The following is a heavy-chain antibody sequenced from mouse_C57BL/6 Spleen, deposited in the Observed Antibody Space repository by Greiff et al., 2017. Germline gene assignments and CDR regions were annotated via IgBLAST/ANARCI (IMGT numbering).Heavy chain of an antibody. D-gene: IGHD2-4*01. J-gene: IGHJ4*01. CDR2: IYWDDDK. CDR1: GFSLSTSGMG. CDR3: ARRVIDYDYDVGYAMDY. V-gene: IGHV8-12*01. Sequence: QVTLKESGPGILQSSQTLSLTCSFSGFSLSTSGMGVSWIRQPSGKGLEWLAHIYWDDDKRYNPSLKSRLTISKDTSRNQVFLKITSVDTADTPTYYCARRVIDYDYDVGYAMDYWGQGTSVTVSS.